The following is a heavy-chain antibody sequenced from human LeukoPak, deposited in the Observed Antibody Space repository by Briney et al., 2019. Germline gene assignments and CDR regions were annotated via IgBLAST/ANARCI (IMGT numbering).Heavy chain of an antibody. J-gene: IGHJ4*02. D-gene: IGHD2-2*01. V-gene: IGHV3-64*01. CDR1: GFTFSGYA. CDR3: ARDRDCSSTSCYAPFDY. Sequence: GGSLRLSCAASGFTFSGYAMHWVRQAPGKGLEYVSAISSNGGSTYYANSVKGIFTISRDNSKNTLYLQMGSLRAEDMAVYYCARDRDCSSTSCYAPFDYWGQGTLVTVSS. CDR2: ISSNGGST.